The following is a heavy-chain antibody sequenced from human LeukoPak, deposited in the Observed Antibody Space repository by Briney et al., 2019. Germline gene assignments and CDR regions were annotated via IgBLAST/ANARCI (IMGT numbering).Heavy chain of an antibody. CDR1: GFTFSSYW. CDR3: GRGGKVEQLVLAR. J-gene: IGHJ4*02. CDR2: ISSDGSST. D-gene: IGHD6-13*01. V-gene: IGHV3-74*01. Sequence: GGSLRLSCAASGFTFSSYWMHWVRQAPGKGLVWVSRISSDGSSTTYADSAKGRFTISRDNAKNTLYLQMNSLRAEDTAVYYCGRGGKVEQLVLARWGQGSLVTVSS.